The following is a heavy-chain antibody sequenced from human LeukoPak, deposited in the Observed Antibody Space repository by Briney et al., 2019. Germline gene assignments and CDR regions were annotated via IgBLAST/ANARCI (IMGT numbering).Heavy chain of an antibody. CDR2: INAGNGNT. CDR1: GYTFTSYA. D-gene: IGHD6-19*01. J-gene: IGHJ1*01. CDR3: ARERGPGSGWSYGAEYFQH. V-gene: IGHV1-3*01. Sequence: GASVKVSCKASGYTFTSYAMHWVRQAPGQRLEWMGWINAGNGNTKYSQKFQGRVTITRDTSASTAYMELSSLRSEDTAVYSCARERGPGSGWSYGAEYFQHWGQGTLVTVSS.